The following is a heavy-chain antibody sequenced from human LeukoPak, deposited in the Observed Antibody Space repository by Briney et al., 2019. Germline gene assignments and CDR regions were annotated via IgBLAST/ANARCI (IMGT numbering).Heavy chain of an antibody. J-gene: IGHJ4*02. V-gene: IGHV3-48*03. CDR3: ARGGIAAAGTGDY. CDR1: GFTFSSYE. CDR2: ISSSGSTI. Sequence: PGGSLRLSCAASGFTFSSYEMNWVRQAPGKGLEWVSYISSSGSTIYYADSVKGRFTISRDNAKNSLYLQMNSLRAEDTAVYYCARGGIAAAGTGDYWGQGTLVTVSS. D-gene: IGHD6-13*01.